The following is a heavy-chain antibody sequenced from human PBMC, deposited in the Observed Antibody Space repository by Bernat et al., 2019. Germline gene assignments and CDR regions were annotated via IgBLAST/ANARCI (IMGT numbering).Heavy chain of an antibody. CDR1: AYTFTSYA. V-gene: IGHV1-3*01. J-gene: IGHJ4*02. CDR2: INAGNGNT. D-gene: IGHD4-17*01. CDR3: ARDPYGDYVTGGDY. Sequence: QVQLVQSGAEVKKPGASVKVSCKASAYTFTSYAIHWVRQAPGQRLEWMGWINAGNGNTKYSQKFQGRVTITRDTSASTAYMELSSLRSEDTAVYYCARDPYGDYVTGGDYWGQGTLVTVSS.